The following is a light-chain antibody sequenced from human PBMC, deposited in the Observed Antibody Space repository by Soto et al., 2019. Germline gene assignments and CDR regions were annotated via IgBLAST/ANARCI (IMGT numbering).Light chain of an antibody. CDR1: QSVSSN. CDR2: GAS. J-gene: IGKJ5*01. CDR3: QQYSNWPPQIT. Sequence: EIVMTQSPSTLSVSPGERATLSCGASQSVSSNLAWYQQRPGQAPRLLIYGASTRATGIPARFSGSGSGTEFTLTISSLQSEDFAVYYCQQYSNWPPQITFGQGTRLEI. V-gene: IGKV3-15*01.